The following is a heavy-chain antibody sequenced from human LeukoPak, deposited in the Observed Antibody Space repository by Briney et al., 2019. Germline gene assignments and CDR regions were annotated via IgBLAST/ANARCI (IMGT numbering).Heavy chain of an antibody. CDR1: GGSISSGGYY. J-gene: IGHJ6*02. V-gene: IGHV4-31*03. CDR3: ARARVIAAVYYYGMDV. CDR2: IYYSGST. D-gene: IGHD6-13*01. Sequence: SQTLSLTCTVSGGSISSGGYYWSWIRQHPGKGLEWIGYIYYSGSTYYNPSLKSRVTISVDTSKNQFSLKLSSVTAADTAVYYCARARVIAAVYYYGMDVWGQGTTVTVSS.